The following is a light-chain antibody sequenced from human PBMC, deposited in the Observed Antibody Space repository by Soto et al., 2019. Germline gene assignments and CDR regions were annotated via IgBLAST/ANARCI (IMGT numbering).Light chain of an antibody. CDR1: SSDVGAYNY. Sequence: QSALTQPPSASGSPGQSVTISCTGTSSDVGAYNYVSWYQQHPGKAPKLIIYEVNKRPSGVPDRFSGSKSGNTASLTVSWLQADDEADYYCSSHAGSINVAFGGGTKVTVL. J-gene: IGLJ2*01. CDR2: EVN. CDR3: SSHAGSINVA. V-gene: IGLV2-8*01.